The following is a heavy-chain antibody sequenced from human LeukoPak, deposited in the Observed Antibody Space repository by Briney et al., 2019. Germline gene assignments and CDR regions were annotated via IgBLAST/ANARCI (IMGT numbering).Heavy chain of an antibody. Sequence: GESLQISCKSSGYSFTSYWIGWVRQMPGKGLEWMGIIYPGDSDTRYSPSFQGHVTISADKPISTAYLQWSSLKASDTAMYYCARQDYSSPYNWFDPWGQGTLVTVSS. D-gene: IGHD6-6*01. CDR2: IYPGDSDT. CDR3: ARQDYSSPYNWFDP. V-gene: IGHV5-51*01. CDR1: GYSFTSYW. J-gene: IGHJ5*02.